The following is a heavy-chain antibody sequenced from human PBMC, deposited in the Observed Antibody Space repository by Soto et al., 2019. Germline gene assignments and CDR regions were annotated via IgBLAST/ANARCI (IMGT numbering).Heavy chain of an antibody. D-gene: IGHD3-22*01. J-gene: IGHJ4*02. CDR3: ASGYYDSSGPQSIDY. CDR1: GGTFSSYA. V-gene: IGHV1-69*13. Sequence: SVKVSCKASGGTFSSYAISWVRQAPGQGLEWMGGIIPIFGTANYAQKFQGRVTITADESTSTAYMELSSLRSEDTAVYYCASGYYDSSGPQSIDYWGQGTLVTVSS. CDR2: IIPIFGTA.